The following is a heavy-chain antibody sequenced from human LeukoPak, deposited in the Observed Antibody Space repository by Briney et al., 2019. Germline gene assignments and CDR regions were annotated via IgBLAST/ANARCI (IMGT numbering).Heavy chain of an antibody. D-gene: IGHD1-26*01. J-gene: IGHJ4*02. CDR3: AKLPMGATTVH. V-gene: IGHV3-30*02. CDR1: GFTFSSFG. Sequence: GGSLRLSCAASGFTFSSFGLHWVRQAPGRGLEWVAFIRYDGSDKYYADSVKGRFTVSRDNSKSTLFLQMNSLREEDTAVYYCAKLPMGATTVHWGQGTLVTVSS. CDR2: IRYDGSDK.